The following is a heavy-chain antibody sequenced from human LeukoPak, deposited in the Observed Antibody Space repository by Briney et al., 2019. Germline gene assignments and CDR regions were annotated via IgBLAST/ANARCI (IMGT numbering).Heavy chain of an antibody. CDR1: GFTFSSYV. V-gene: IGHV3-30*18. J-gene: IGHJ4*02. D-gene: IGHD4-17*01. CDR3: AKDRPIYGDRVPYFDY. Sequence: GGSLRLSCAASGFTFSSYVMHWVRQAPGKGLEWVAVISYDGSNKYYADSVKGRFTISRDNSKNTLYLQMNSLRAEDTAVYYCAKDRPIYGDRVPYFDYWGQGTLVTVSS. CDR2: ISYDGSNK.